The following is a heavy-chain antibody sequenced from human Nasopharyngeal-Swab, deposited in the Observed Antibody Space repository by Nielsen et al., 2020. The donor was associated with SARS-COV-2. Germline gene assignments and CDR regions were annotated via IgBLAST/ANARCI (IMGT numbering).Heavy chain of an antibody. V-gene: IGHV3-23*01. D-gene: IGHD3-10*01. CDR2: ISGSGGGT. CDR3: AKDKEALRGVGSYDY. Sequence: GESLKISCVGSGFTLRNYDMGWVRQTPGKGLEWVSHISGSGGGTYYTDSVKGRFTISRDNSKSTLHLHMSSLRAEDTAVYYCAKDKEALRGVGSYDYWGQGTLVTVSS. J-gene: IGHJ4*02. CDR1: GFTLRNYD.